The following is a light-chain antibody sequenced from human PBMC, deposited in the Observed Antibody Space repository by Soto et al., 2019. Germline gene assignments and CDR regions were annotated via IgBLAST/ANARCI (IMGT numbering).Light chain of an antibody. CDR3: SSYTSSITLYV. CDR1: SSDVGGYNY. J-gene: IGLJ1*01. V-gene: IGLV2-14*01. Sequence: QSALTQPASVSGSPGQSITISCTGTSSDVGGYNYVSWYQQHPDKAPKLMIYDVSNRPSGVSNRFSGSKSGNTASLTISGLQAEDEADYYCSSYTSSITLYVFGTGTKLTVL. CDR2: DVS.